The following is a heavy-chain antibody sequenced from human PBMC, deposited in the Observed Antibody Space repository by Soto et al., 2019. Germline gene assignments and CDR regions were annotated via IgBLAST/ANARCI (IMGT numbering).Heavy chain of an antibody. J-gene: IGHJ4*02. CDR1: GYTFTSYG. CDR3: ARDPAYYYDSSGYYDY. Sequence: QVQLVQSGAEVKKPGASVKVSCKASGYTFTSYGISWVRQAPGQGLEWMGWISAYNDNTNYAQKLQGRVTMTTDTSTSTADMELRSLTSDDTAMYYCARDPAYYYDSSGYYDYWGQGTLVTVSS. CDR2: ISAYNDNT. D-gene: IGHD3-22*01. V-gene: IGHV1-18*01.